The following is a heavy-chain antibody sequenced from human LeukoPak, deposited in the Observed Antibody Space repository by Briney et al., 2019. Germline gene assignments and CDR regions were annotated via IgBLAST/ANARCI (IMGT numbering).Heavy chain of an antibody. D-gene: IGHD3-10*01. J-gene: IGHJ4*02. CDR1: GFTFSTYW. Sequence: GRSLRLSCAASGFTFSTYWMSWVRQAPGKGLEWVANINQDGSDKYYVDSVKGRFTISRDNSKNTLYLQMNSLRAEDTAVYYCAKGGPMRFGEFFDYWGQGTLVTVSS. CDR3: AKGGPMRFGEFFDY. V-gene: IGHV3-7*03. CDR2: INQDGSDK.